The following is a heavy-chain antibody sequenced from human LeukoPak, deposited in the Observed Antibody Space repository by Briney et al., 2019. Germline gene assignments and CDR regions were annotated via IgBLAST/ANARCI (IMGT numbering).Heavy chain of an antibody. V-gene: IGHV5-10-1*01. D-gene: IGHD3-10*01. Sequence: GEPLKISCQGSGYRFTTYWINWVRQMPGKGLEWMGRIDPSDSYTDYSPSFQGHVTISVDKSSTTAYLQWSSLKTSDTAMYYCARSVAFGSGTYDFDYWGQGTLVTVSS. CDR2: IDPSDSYT. CDR1: GYRFTTYW. CDR3: ARSVAFGSGTYDFDY. J-gene: IGHJ4*02.